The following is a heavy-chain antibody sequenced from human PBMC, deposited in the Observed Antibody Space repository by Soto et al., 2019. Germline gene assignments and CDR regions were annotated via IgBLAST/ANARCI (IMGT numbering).Heavy chain of an antibody. V-gene: IGHV3-15*07. CDR1: GFTFANAW. CDR2: IKGKTTGGTT. Sequence: EVQLVESGGGLVKPGGSLRLSCAASGFTFANAWMIWVRQTPGNGLEWVGRIKGKTTGGTTDYPTPVKGTFTISRDDSKNTLYLHLNSLQTEDTAVYYCTAGLLRSGGMDVWGQGTTVTVSS. D-gene: IGHD3-10*01. J-gene: IGHJ6*02. CDR3: TAGLLRSGGMDV.